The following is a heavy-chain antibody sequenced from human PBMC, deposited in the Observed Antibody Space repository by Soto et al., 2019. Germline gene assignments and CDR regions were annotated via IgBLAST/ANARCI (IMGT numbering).Heavy chain of an antibody. CDR3: ASRYYDFWSGQFYGMDV. CDR1: GGSFSGHY. CDR2: INQSGST. D-gene: IGHD3-3*01. J-gene: IGHJ6*02. Sequence: SETLSLTCAVYGGSFSGHYWSWIRQTPGKGLEWIGEINQSGSTNYNPSLKSRVTISIDTSKNQFSLKLSSVTAADTAVYYCASRYYDFWSGQFYGMDVWGQGTTVTVSS. V-gene: IGHV4-34*01.